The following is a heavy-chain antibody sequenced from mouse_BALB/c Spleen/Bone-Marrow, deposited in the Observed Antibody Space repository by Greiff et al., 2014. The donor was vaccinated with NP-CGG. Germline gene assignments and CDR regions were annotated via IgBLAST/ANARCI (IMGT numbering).Heavy chain of an antibody. Sequence: VQLKESGGGLVKPGGSLKLSCAASGFTFSDYYMYWVRQTPEKRLEWVATISDGGSYTYYPDSVKGRFTVSRDNAKNNLYLQMSSLKSEDTAMYYCAREYGTSYDYYFDVRGAGTTVTVSS. J-gene: IGHJ1*01. V-gene: IGHV5-4*02. CDR3: AREYGTSYDYYFDV. CDR2: ISDGGSYT. D-gene: IGHD1-1*01. CDR1: GFTFSDYY.